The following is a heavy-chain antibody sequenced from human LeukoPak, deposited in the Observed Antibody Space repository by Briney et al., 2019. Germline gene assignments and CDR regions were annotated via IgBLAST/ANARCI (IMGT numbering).Heavy chain of an antibody. D-gene: IGHD3-10*01. CDR1: GFTVSSNS. V-gene: IGHV3-23*01. Sequence: PGGSLRLSCTVSGFTVSSNSMSWVRQAPGKGLEWVSAISGSGGSTYYADSVKGRFTISRDNSKNTLYLQMNSLRAEDTAVYYCAKDHTYYYGSGSPPYFDYWGQGTLVTVSS. CDR3: AKDHTYYYGSGSPPYFDY. CDR2: ISGSGGST. J-gene: IGHJ4*02.